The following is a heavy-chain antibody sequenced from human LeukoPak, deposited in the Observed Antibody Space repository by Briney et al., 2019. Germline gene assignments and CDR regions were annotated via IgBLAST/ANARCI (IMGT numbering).Heavy chain of an antibody. CDR2: ITDSSRPM. CDR1: GFTFSSYT. Sequence: GESLRLSCAVSGFTFSSYTMNWVRQAPGKGLEWVSSITDSSRPMYYANPEKGRFNSSRDNAKNSLYLQMNSLRAEGTAVYYCARDFSSGSYYGEYYFDYWGQGTLVTVSS. CDR3: ARDFSSGSYYGEYYFDY. D-gene: IGHD1-26*01. J-gene: IGHJ4*02. V-gene: IGHV3-21*01.